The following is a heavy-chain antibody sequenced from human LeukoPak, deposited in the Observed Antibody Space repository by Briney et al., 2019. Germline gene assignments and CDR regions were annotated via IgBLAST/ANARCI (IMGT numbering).Heavy chain of an antibody. J-gene: IGHJ6*03. D-gene: IGHD2-21*02. CDR1: GFTFSSYG. CDR2: ISGSGGST. V-gene: IGHV3-23*01. Sequence: GGSLRLSCAASGFTFSSYGMSWVRQAPGKGLEWVSAISGSGGSTYYADSVKGRFTISRDNSKNTLYLQMNSLRAEDTAVYYCAKAGLYCGGDCSQPSHYYYYMDVWGKGTTVTISS. CDR3: AKAGLYCGGDCSQPSHYYYYMDV.